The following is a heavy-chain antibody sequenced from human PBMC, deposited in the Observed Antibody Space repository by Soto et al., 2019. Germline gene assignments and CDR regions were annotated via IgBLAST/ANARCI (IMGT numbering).Heavy chain of an antibody. Sequence: EVQLLESGGGLVQPGGSLRLSCAASGFTFSSYAMSWVRQAPGKGLEWVSAISGSGGSTYYADSVKGRFTISRDNSKNKLYLQMNSLRAKATAVYYCAKAATVLLEYYYYMDVWGKGTTVTVSS. CDR2: ISGSGGST. V-gene: IGHV3-23*01. J-gene: IGHJ6*03. CDR1: GFTFSSYA. CDR3: AKAATVLLEYYYYMDV. D-gene: IGHD2-21*01.